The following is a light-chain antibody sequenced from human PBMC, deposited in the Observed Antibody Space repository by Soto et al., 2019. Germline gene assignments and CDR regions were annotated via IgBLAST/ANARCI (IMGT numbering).Light chain of an antibody. Sequence: QSALTQPASVSGSPGQSITISCTGTSSDVGGYNYVSWYQQHPGKAPKLLIYEVSNRPSGVSNRFSGSKSGNTASLTISGLQAEDEADYYCSSYTSSSPYVLGTCTKLTVL. CDR2: EVS. CDR3: SSYTSSSPYV. V-gene: IGLV2-14*01. CDR1: SSDVGGYNY. J-gene: IGLJ1*01.